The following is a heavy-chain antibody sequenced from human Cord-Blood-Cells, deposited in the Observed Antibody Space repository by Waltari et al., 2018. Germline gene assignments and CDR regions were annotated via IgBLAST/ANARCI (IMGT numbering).Heavy chain of an antibody. Sequence: QVQLVQSGAEVKTPRASVKVSCKVSGYTLTELSMHWVRQAPGKGLEWMGGFDPEDGETIYAQKFQGRVTMTEDTSTDTAYMELSSLRSEDTAVYYCATVSAGGGHYYYYGMDVWGQGTTVTVSS. D-gene: IGHD3-10*01. V-gene: IGHV1-24*01. CDR3: ATVSAGGGHYYYYGMDV. CDR1: GYTLTELS. J-gene: IGHJ6*02. CDR2: FDPEDGET.